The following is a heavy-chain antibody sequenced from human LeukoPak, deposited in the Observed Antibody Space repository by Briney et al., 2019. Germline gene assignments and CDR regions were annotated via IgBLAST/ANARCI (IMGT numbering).Heavy chain of an antibody. Sequence: SETLSLTCAVYGGSFSGYYWSWIRQPPGKGLEWIGEINHCGSTNYNPSLKSRVTLSVDTSKTQFSLKLSSVTAADTAVYYCAWKNYDCWSGYPNWFDPWGQGTLVTVSS. CDR3: AWKNYDCWSGYPNWFDP. J-gene: IGHJ5*02. CDR1: GGSFSGYY. D-gene: IGHD3-3*01. V-gene: IGHV4-34*01. CDR2: INHCGST.